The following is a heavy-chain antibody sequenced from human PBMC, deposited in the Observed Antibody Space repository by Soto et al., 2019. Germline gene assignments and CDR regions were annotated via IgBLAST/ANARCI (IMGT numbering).Heavy chain of an antibody. CDR2: ISSSSYI. Sequence: GGSLRLSCAASGFMFSSYVMNWVRQAPGKGLEWVSSISSSSYIYYADSVKGRFTISRDNAKNSLYLQMNSLRAEDTAVYYCARGIGYCTNGVCYPYYYMDVWGKGTTVTVSS. CDR1: GFMFSSYV. D-gene: IGHD2-8*01. V-gene: IGHV3-21*01. CDR3: ARGIGYCTNGVCYPYYYMDV. J-gene: IGHJ6*03.